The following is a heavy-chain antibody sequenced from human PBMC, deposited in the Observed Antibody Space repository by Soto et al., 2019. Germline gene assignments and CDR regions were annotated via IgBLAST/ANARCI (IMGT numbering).Heavy chain of an antibody. V-gene: IGHV3-11*01. D-gene: IGHD3-9*01. CDR3: ATSFRYFDN. J-gene: IGHJ4*02. Sequence: GGSLRLSCTASGFTFTDYSMTWIRQAPGKGLEWVSYISSSANTIYYVDSVKGRFFISRDNAKNTVTLQMNNLTLDDTAVYYCATSFRYFDNWGQGTRVTVSS. CDR1: GFTFTDYS. CDR2: ISSSANTI.